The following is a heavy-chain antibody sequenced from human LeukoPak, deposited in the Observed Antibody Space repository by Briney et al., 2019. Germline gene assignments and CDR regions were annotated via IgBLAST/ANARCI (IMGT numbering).Heavy chain of an antibody. Sequence: SETLSLTCTVSGGSISSYYWSWIRQPPGKGLEWIGYIYYSGSTNYNPSLKSRVTISVDTSKNQFSLKLSSVTAADTAVYYCARLGAAVFNWFDPWGQGTLVTVSS. V-gene: IGHV4-59*08. CDR2: IYYSGST. J-gene: IGHJ5*02. CDR3: ARLGAAVFNWFDP. D-gene: IGHD6-13*01. CDR1: GGSISSYY.